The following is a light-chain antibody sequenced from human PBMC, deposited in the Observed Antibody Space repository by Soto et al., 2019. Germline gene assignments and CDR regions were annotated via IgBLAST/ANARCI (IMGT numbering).Light chain of an antibody. V-gene: IGKV1-39*01. J-gene: IGKJ2*01. CDR3: QQTYSNPHT. CDR2: AAI. Sequence: DLQMTQSPSSLAASVGGRSAITCRASQTITTYLNWYQHKQGKAPKLLXYAAISLQSGVPSRLSGSGSGTDFTLTISSLQPEDFATYYCQQTYSNPHTFGQGTKVDIK. CDR1: QTITTY.